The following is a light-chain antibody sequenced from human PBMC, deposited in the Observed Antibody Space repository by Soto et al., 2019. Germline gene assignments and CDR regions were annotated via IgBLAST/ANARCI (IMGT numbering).Light chain of an antibody. CDR2: WAS. CDR3: MQSIQLPWT. V-gene: IGKV4-1*01. Sequence: DIVMTQSPDSLAVSLGERATINCKSSQTVLDSSNNKDYLTWYQQKPGQPPKLLIYWASTREFGVPDRFSGSGSGTDFTLKISRVEAEDVGVYYCMQSIQLPWTFGQGTKVDNK. J-gene: IGKJ1*01. CDR1: QTVLDSSNNKDY.